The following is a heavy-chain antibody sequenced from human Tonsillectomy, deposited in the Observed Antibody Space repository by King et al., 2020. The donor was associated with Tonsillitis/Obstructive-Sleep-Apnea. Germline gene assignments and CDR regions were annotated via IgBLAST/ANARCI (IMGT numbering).Heavy chain of an antibody. CDR3: ARDLSWDDDY. J-gene: IGHJ4*02. CDR1: GYTFTGYY. CDR2: INPNSVGT. Sequence: QLVQSGAEVKKPGASVKVSCKASGYTFTGYYMHWVRQAPGQGLEWMGWINPNSVGTKYAQKFQGRVTMTRDTSIRTAYMELRTLRSDDTAVYYCARDLSWDDDYWGQGTRVTVSS. V-gene: IGHV1-2*02. D-gene: IGHD1-26*01.